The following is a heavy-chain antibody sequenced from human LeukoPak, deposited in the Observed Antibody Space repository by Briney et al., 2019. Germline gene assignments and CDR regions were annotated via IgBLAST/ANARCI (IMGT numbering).Heavy chain of an antibody. CDR2: ISTGGDI. CDR3: VRGPGRGYALEP. CDR1: SGSICNSY. J-gene: IGHJ5*02. Sequence: SETLSLTCAVSSGSICNSYCSWARQPPGKGLEFIGYISTGGDINYNPSLRSRATMSINTSNNQLSLTLTSVTTADTAVYFCVRGPGRGYALEPWGQGSLSPSPQ. D-gene: IGHD3-16*01. V-gene: IGHV4-4*08.